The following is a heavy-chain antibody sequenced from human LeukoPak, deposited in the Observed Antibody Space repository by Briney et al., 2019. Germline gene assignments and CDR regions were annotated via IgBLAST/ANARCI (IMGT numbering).Heavy chain of an antibody. CDR2: ISYDGSNK. Sequence: GGSLRLSCAASGFTFSSYAMHWVRQAPGKGLEWVAVISYDGSNKYYADSVKGRFTISRDYSKNTLYLQMNSLRAEDTAVYYCARDPRRYSYGYCSDYWGQGTLVTVSS. CDR3: ARDPRRYSYGYCSDY. D-gene: IGHD5-18*01. CDR1: GFTFSSYA. J-gene: IGHJ4*02. V-gene: IGHV3-30-3*01.